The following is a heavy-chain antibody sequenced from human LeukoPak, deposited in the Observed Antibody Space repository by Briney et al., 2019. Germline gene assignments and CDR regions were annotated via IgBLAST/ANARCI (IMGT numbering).Heavy chain of an antibody. CDR1: GFTFSSYS. J-gene: IGHJ4*02. CDR3: ARETYYYDSSGYYFPSGFDY. D-gene: IGHD3-22*01. V-gene: IGHV3-21*01. CDR2: ISSSSSYI. Sequence: GGSLRLPCAASGFTFSSYSMNWVRQAPGKGLEWVSSISSSSSYIYYADSVKGRFTISRDNAKNSLYLQMNSLRAEDTAVYYCARETYYYDSSGYYFPSGFDYWGQGTLVTVSS.